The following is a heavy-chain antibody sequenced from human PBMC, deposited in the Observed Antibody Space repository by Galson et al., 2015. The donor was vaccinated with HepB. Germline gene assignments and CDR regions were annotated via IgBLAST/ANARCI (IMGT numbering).Heavy chain of an antibody. D-gene: IGHD3-10*01. CDR1: GYTFTTYW. CDR2: IHPRDSYT. Sequence: QSGAEVKKPGESLRISCKGSGYTFTTYWISWVRQMPGKGLEWMGRIHPRDSYTNYRPSFQGHVTISADKSISTAYLRWSSLKASDTAMYYCARSGLATGDFDYWGQGTLVTVSS. CDR3: ARSGLATGDFDY. V-gene: IGHV5-10-1*01. J-gene: IGHJ4*02.